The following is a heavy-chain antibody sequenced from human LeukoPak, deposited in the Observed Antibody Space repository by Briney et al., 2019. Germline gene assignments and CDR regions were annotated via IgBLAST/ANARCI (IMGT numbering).Heavy chain of an antibody. J-gene: IGHJ4*02. CDR1: GGSISSYY. CDR3: ARRGSYGDNSFDY. Sequence: PSETLSLTCTVSGGSISSYYWSWIRQPPGKGLEWIGYFHYSGSTKYNPSLKSRVTISVETSKNQFSLKLSSVTAADTALYYCARRGSYGDNSFDYWGQGIMVTVSS. CDR2: FHYSGST. V-gene: IGHV4-59*01. D-gene: IGHD4-17*01.